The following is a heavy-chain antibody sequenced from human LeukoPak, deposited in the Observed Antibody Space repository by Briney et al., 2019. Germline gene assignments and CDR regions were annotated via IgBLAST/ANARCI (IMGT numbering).Heavy chain of an antibody. CDR2: IIPILGIA. V-gene: IGHV1-69*02. D-gene: IGHD2-2*01. Sequence: GASVKVSCKASGGTFSSYTISWVRQAPGQGLEWMGRIIPILGIANYAQKFQGRVTITADKSTSTAYMELSSLRSEDTAVYYCARRGGGVVVVPAATEGAAFDIWGQGTMVTVSS. CDR3: ARRGGGVVVVPAATEGAAFDI. CDR1: GGTFSSYT. J-gene: IGHJ3*02.